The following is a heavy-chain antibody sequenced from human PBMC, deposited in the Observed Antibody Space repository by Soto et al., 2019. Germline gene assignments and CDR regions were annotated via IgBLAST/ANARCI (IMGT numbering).Heavy chain of an antibody. CDR2: INAGNGNT. J-gene: IGHJ4*02. V-gene: IGHV1-3*01. CDR3: ARSIVVVTALDY. Sequence: PGESLKISCKGSGYSFTSYWISWVRQAPGQRLEWMGWINAGNGNTKYSQKFQGRVTITRDTSASTAYMELSSLRSEDTAVYYCARSIVVVTALDYWGQGTLVTVSS. CDR1: GYSFTSYW. D-gene: IGHD2-21*02.